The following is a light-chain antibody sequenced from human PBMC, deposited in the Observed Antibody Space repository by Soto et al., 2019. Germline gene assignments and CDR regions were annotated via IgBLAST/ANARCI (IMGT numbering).Light chain of an antibody. J-gene: IGKJ1*01. V-gene: IGKV3-11*01. CDR2: DAS. CDR3: KQRNNWPWT. Sequence: TQSPSSLSASVGDRVTITSRASQSIGSYFNWYQQKPGQGPRLLIYDASNRATGIPARFSGSGSGTDFTLTISSLEPEEYAIDYCKQRNNWPWTVGQGNKVENK. CDR1: QSIGSY.